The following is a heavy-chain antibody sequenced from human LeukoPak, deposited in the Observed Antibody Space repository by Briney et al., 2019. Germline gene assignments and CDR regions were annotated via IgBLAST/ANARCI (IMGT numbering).Heavy chain of an antibody. J-gene: IGHJ4*02. D-gene: IGHD3-10*01. V-gene: IGHV1-8*03. CDR2: INPNSGNT. CDR3: ARVPKGYGSGRLFDY. CDR1: GYTFTSYD. Sequence: ASVKVSCKASGYTFTSYDINWVRQATGQGLEWMGWINPNSGNTGYAQKFQGRVTITRNTSISTAYMELSSLRSEDTAVYYCARVPKGYGSGRLFDYWGQGTLVTVSS.